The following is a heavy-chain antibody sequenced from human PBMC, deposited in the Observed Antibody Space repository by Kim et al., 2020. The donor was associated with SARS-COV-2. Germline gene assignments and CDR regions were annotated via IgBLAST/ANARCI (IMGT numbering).Heavy chain of an antibody. V-gene: IGHV4-39*07. CDR1: GGSISSSSYY. CDR3: ARDGLRYYDILTGYYYYDGMDV. D-gene: IGHD3-9*01. CDR2: IYYSGST. Sequence: SETLSLTCTVSGGSISSSSYYWGWIRQPPGKGLEWIGSIYYSGSTYYNPSLKSRVTISVDTSKNQFSLKLSSVTAADTAVYYCARDGLRYYDILTGYYYYDGMDVWGQGTTVTVSS. J-gene: IGHJ6*02.